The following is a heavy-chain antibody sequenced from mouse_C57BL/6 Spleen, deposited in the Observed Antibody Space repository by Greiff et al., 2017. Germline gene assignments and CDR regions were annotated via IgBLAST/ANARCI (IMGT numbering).Heavy chain of an antibody. CDR3: TTALYGSSHWYFDV. D-gene: IGHD1-1*01. CDR1: GFNIKDDY. V-gene: IGHV14-4*01. Sequence: EVQLQQSGAELVRPGASVKLSCTASGFNIKDDYMHWVKQRPEQGLEWIGWIDPENGDTEYASKFQGKATITADTSSNTAYLQLSSLTSEDTAVYYCTTALYGSSHWYFDVWGTGTTVTVSS. CDR2: IDPENGDT. J-gene: IGHJ1*03.